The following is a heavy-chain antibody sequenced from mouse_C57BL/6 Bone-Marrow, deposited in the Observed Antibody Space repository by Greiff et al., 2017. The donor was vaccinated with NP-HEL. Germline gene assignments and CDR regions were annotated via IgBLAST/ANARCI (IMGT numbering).Heavy chain of an antibody. CDR1: GYTFTSYW. V-gene: IGHV1-59*01. CDR2: IDPSDSYT. J-gene: IGHJ2*01. CDR3: ASLFNFDY. Sequence: QFQLQQPGAELVRPGTSVKLSCKASGYTFTSYWMHWVKQRPGQGLEWIGVIDPSDSYTNYNQKFKGKATLTVDTSSSTAYMQLSSLTSEDSAVYYCASLFNFDYWGQGTTLTVSS. D-gene: IGHD1-1*01.